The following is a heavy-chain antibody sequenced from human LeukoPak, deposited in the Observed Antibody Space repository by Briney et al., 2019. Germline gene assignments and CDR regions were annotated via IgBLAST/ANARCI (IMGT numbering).Heavy chain of an antibody. CDR1: GFTCSSYA. CDR2: IWYDGSNK. Sequence: GGSLRLSCAASGFTCSSYAMSWVRQAPGKGLEWVAVIWYDGSNKYYADSVKGRFTISRDNSKNTPYLQMNSLRAEDTAVYYCARQGSDGDYVYYWGQGTLVTVSS. D-gene: IGHD4-17*01. J-gene: IGHJ4*02. CDR3: ARQGSDGDYVYY. V-gene: IGHV3-33*08.